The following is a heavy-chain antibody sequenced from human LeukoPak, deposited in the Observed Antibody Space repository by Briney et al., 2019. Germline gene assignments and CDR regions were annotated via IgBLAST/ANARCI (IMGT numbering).Heavy chain of an antibody. V-gene: IGHV1-2*02. Sequence: SVKVSCKVSGYTFTGYYIHWVRQAPGQGLEWMGWINPNSGDTYNAQKFQGRVTMTRDTSISTAYMELSRLRFDDTAVYYCARDRYYGSGSYYSFNWFDPWGQGTLVTVSS. J-gene: IGHJ5*02. CDR2: INPNSGDT. CDR3: ARDRYYGSGSYYSFNWFDP. CDR1: GYTFTGYY. D-gene: IGHD3-10*01.